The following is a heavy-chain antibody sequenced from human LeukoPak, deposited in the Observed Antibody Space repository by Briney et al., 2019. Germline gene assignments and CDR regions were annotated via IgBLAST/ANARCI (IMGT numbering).Heavy chain of an antibody. D-gene: IGHD3-10*01. J-gene: IGHJ4*02. CDR2: IKQDGSEK. CDR3: ATPNSIWFGELFSFDY. CDR1: GFTFSSYW. Sequence: PGGSLRLSCAASGFTFSSYWMSWVRQAPGKGLEWVANIKQDGSEKYYVDSVKGRFTISRDNAKNSLYLQMNSLRAEDTAVYYCATPNSIWFGELFSFDYWGQGTLVTVSS. V-gene: IGHV3-7*01.